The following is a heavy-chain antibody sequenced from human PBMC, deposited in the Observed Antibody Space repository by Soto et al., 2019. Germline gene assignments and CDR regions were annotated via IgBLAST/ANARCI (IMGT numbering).Heavy chain of an antibody. J-gene: IGHJ4*02. CDR3: AKDDDTRSNYSPLDF. Sequence: QVQLVESGGGVVQPGTSLRLSCAASGFTFSHYGIHWVRQAPGKGLEWVAVTWSGGRGEYYADSVRGRFTISRDNSKTTVDLQMNSLRVEDTAVYYCAKDDDTRSNYSPLDFRGQGTLVTVSS. CDR1: GFTFSHYG. D-gene: IGHD3-22*01. V-gene: IGHV3-33*06. CDR2: TWSGGRGE.